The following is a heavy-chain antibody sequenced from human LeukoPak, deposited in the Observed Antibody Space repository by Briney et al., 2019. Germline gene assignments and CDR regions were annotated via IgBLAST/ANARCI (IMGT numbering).Heavy chain of an antibody. Sequence: SETLSLTCAVSGYSISSGYYWGWIRQPPGKGLEWIGSICHSGSTYYNPSLKSRVTISVDTSKNQFPLKLSSVTAADTAVYYCARAGYCSGGSCYYFDYWGQGTLVTVSS. V-gene: IGHV4-38-2*01. CDR3: ARAGYCSGGSCYYFDY. D-gene: IGHD2-15*01. CDR2: ICHSGST. J-gene: IGHJ4*02. CDR1: GYSISSGYY.